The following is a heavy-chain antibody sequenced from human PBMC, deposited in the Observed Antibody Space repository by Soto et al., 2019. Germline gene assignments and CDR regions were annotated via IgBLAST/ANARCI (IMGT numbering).Heavy chain of an antibody. V-gene: IGHV1-18*04. J-gene: IGHJ6*02. CDR1: GYTFTSYG. D-gene: IGHD6-25*01. CDR2: ISAYNGNT. Sequence: ASVKVSCKASGYTFTSYGISWVRQAPGQGLEWMGWISAYNGNTSYAQKLQGRVTMTTDTSTSTAYMELRSLRSDDTAVYYCARAYSSANPHPLYCYYGMDVWGQGTTVTVSS. CDR3: ARAYSSANPHPLYCYYGMDV.